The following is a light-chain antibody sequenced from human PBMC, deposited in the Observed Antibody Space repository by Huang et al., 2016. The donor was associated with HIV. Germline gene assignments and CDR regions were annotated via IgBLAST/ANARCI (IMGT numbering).Light chain of an antibody. CDR1: QSLLHNTGYNY. CDR3: MQSLQTPFT. CDR2: LGS. Sequence: DIVLTQSPLSLPVTPGEPASISCRSGQSLLHNTGYNYVDWYLQKPGQSPQLLIYLGSHRASGVSARFSGSGAGTDFTLRISRVEAEDVGTYYCMQSLQTPFTFGGGTKVEIK. V-gene: IGKV2-28*01. J-gene: IGKJ4*01.